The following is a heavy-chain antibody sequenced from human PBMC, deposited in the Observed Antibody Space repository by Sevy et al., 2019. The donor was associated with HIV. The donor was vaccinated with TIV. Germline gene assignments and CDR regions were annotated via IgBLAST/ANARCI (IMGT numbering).Heavy chain of an antibody. CDR3: AREALYYYDSERHYDDAFDM. D-gene: IGHD3-22*01. CDR2: IKQDGSDK. J-gene: IGHJ3*02. Sequence: GGSLRLSCAASVFTFSSHYMSWVRQAPGKGLEWVANIKQDGSDKFYVESVKGRFTISRDNAKNSFYLQLSSLRAEDTAMYFCAREALYYYDSERHYDDAFDMWGPGTMVTVSS. CDR1: VFTFSSHY. V-gene: IGHV3-7*01.